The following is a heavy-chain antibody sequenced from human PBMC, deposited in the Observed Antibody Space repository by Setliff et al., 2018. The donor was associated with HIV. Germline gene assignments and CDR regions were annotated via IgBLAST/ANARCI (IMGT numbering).Heavy chain of an antibody. CDR3: AREGLILRGRYGWFDP. V-gene: IGHV4-4*07. D-gene: IGHD3-10*01. J-gene: IGHJ5*02. Sequence: SETLSLTCTVSGGSISSYYWSWIRQPAGKGLEWIGRIYTSGSTNYNLSLKSRVTLSVETSKNQFSLKLTSVTAADTAVYYCAREGLILRGRYGWFDPWGQGTLVTVSS. CDR2: IYTSGST. CDR1: GGSISSYY.